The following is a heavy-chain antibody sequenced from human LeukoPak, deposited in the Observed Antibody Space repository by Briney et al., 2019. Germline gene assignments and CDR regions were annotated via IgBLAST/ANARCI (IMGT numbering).Heavy chain of an antibody. Sequence: ASVKVSCKASGGTFSSYAISWVRQAPGQGLEWMGRIIPILGIANYAQKFQGRVTITADKSTSTAHMELSSLRSEDTAVYYCARGGYDFYDYWGQGTLVTVSS. CDR1: GGTFSSYA. V-gene: IGHV1-69*04. CDR2: IIPILGIA. D-gene: IGHD3-3*01. CDR3: ARGGYDFYDY. J-gene: IGHJ4*02.